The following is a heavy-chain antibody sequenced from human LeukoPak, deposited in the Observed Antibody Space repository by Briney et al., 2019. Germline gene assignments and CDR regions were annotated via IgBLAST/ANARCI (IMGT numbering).Heavy chain of an antibody. J-gene: IGHJ5*02. CDR2: IYHSGGT. Sequence: SETLSLTCAVSGGSISSSTNWWSWVRQPPGKGLEWIGEIYHSGGTNYNPSLKSRITISVDTSKNQFSLKLSSVTAADTAVYYCARHRRRGTYHPWGQGTLVTVSS. D-gene: IGHD3-16*01. CDR3: ARHRRRGTYHP. V-gene: IGHV4-4*02. CDR1: GGSISSSTNW.